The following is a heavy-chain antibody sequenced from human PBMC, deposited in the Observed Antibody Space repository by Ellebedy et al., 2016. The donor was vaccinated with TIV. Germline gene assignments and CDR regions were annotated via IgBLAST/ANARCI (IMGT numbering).Heavy chain of an antibody. CDR3: ARGGVSIPGRRNWFDP. CDR2: ITHTGST. V-gene: IGHV4-34*01. J-gene: IGHJ5*02. CDR1: GGSINDFY. D-gene: IGHD2-15*01. Sequence: SETLSLTCTVSGGSINDFYCSWIRQPPGKGLEWIAEITHTGSTNYNPSLKSRVTVSIDTSENQFSLQLTSVTAADTTVYYCARGGVSIPGRRNWFDPWGQGTLVTVSS.